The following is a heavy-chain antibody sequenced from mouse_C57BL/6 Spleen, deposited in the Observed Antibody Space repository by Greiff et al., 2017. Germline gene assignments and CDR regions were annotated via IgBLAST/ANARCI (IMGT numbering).Heavy chain of an antibody. CDR2: ISYDGSN. J-gene: IGHJ4*01. V-gene: IGHV3-6*01. CDR1: GYSITSGYY. D-gene: IGHD1-1*01. CDR3: ARDYGSSPSYAMDY. Sequence: VQLQQSGPGLVKPSQSLSLTCSVTGYSITSGYYWNWIRQFPGNKLEWMGYISYDGSNNYNPSLKNRISITRDTSKNQFFLKLNSVTTEDTATYYCARDYGSSPSYAMDYWGQGTSVTVSS.